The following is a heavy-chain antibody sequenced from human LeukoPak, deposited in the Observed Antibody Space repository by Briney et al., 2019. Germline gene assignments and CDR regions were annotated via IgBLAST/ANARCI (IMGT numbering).Heavy chain of an antibody. CDR1: GYTFTSYG. J-gene: IGHJ4*02. Sequence: GASVKVSSKASGYTFTSYGISWVRQAPGQGLEWMGWISAYNGNTNYAQKLQGRVTMTTDTSTSTAYMELRSLRSDDTAVYYCARGSGYYDILTGYYTFDYWGQGTLVTVSS. V-gene: IGHV1-18*01. CDR3: ARGSGYYDILTGYYTFDY. CDR2: ISAYNGNT. D-gene: IGHD3-9*01.